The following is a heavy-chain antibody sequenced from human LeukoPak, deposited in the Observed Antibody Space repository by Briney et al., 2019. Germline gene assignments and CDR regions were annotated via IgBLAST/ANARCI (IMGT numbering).Heavy chain of an antibody. CDR2: ISYDGSNK. V-gene: IGHV3-30-3*01. D-gene: IGHD3-10*01. CDR1: GFTFSSYA. J-gene: IGHJ4*02. Sequence: PGGSLRLSCAASGFTFSSYAMHWVRQAPGKGLEWVAVISYDGSNKHYADSVKGRFTISRDNAKNSLYLQMSSLRAEDTAVYYCARSGNYYLDYWGQGTLVTVSS. CDR3: ARSGNYYLDY.